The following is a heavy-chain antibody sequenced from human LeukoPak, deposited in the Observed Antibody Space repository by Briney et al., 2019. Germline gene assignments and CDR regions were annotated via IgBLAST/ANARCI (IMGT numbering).Heavy chain of an antibody. D-gene: IGHD5-12*01. J-gene: IGHJ3*02. CDR2: RRYNGNNK. V-gene: IGHV3-30*02. Sequence: VGSLRLSCAASGVTFSGYGMHWGPQAPRKGRGWVEFRRYNGNNKYYADAVKVRFTISRDNSKNTLYLQMNSLRAEDTAVYYCAKDPGGYVFDIWGQGTMVTVSS. CDR1: GVTFSGYG. CDR3: AKDPGGYVFDI.